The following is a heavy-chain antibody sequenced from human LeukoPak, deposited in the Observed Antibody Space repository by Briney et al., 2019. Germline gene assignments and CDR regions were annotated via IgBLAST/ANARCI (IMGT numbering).Heavy chain of an antibody. Sequence: GGSLRLSCSASGFTVSSNYMTWVRQAPGQGLELVSVIYFGGTTYYADSVKGRFTIFRDNSKNTVYLQMNSLRVEDTAVYYCARGDGVYVYWGQGTLVTVSS. CDR1: GFTVSSNY. CDR2: IYFGGTT. CDR3: ARGDGVYVY. V-gene: IGHV3-53*01. J-gene: IGHJ4*02. D-gene: IGHD5/OR15-5a*01.